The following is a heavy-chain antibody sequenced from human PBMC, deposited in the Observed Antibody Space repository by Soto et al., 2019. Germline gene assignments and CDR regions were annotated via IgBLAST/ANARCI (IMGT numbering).Heavy chain of an antibody. V-gene: IGHV3-23*01. J-gene: IGHJ4*02. D-gene: IGHD6-19*01. CDR3: AKDLLQWLGGSGPFDY. CDR1: GFSFSSYA. Sequence: EVQLLESGGGLVHPGGSLRLSCATSGFSFSSYAMTWLRQAPGKGLEWVSTISPTGGSTYYADSVTCRFTISRDDSKNTRYLHMNSLRAEDTATYYCAKDLLQWLGGSGPFDYWGQGTLVTVSS. CDR2: ISPTGGST.